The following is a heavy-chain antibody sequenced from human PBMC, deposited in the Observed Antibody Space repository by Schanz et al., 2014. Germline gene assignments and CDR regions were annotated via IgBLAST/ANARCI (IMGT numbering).Heavy chain of an antibody. D-gene: IGHD3-10*02. CDR1: GFTFTNYA. V-gene: IGHV3-48*01. Sequence: EVQLVESGGGLVQPGGSLRLSCAASGFTFTNYAMSWIRQAPGKGLEWISYITYNGGTIYYADSVKGRFTISRDNAKNSLYLEMNSLRAEDTAIYYCAKNQYDDVDLSSFYFDFWGQGTLXTVSS. CDR2: ITYNGGTI. CDR3: AKNQYDDVDLSSFYFDF. J-gene: IGHJ4*02.